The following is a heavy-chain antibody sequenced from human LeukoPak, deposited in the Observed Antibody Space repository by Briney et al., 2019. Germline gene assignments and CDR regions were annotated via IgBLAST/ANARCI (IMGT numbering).Heavy chain of an antibody. CDR2: ISGSGGST. CDR3: ATSVGSGSYHIPGDLDAFDI. CDR1: GFTFSSYA. V-gene: IGHV3-23*01. Sequence: PGGSLRLSCAASGFTFSSYAMSWVRQAPGKGLEWVSAISGSGGSTYYADSVKGRFTISRDNSKNTLYLQMNSLRAEDTAVYYCATSVGSGSYHIPGDLDAFDIWGQGTMVTVSS. D-gene: IGHD3-10*01. J-gene: IGHJ3*02.